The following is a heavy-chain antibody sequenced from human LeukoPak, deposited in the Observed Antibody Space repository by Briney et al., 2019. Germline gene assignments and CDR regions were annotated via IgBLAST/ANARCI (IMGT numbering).Heavy chain of an antibody. J-gene: IGHJ3*02. D-gene: IGHD3-9*01. CDR1: GGSISSSNYY. V-gene: IGHV4-61*02. CDR3: AGEAYYDLLTDYGTDAFDI. Sequence: SETLSLTCTVSGGSISSSNYYWSWIRQPAGKGLEWIGRIYASGSTNYNPSLKSRVTISVDTSKNQFSLKLSSVTAADTAVYYCAGEAYYDLLTDYGTDAFDIWGQGTMVTVSS. CDR2: IYASGST.